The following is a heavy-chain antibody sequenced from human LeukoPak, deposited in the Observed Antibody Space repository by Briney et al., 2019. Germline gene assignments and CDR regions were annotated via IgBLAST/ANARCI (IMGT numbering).Heavy chain of an antibody. CDR1: GFTFSSYA. V-gene: IGHV3-23*01. Sequence: GGSLRLSCAASGFTFSSYAMSWVRQAPGKGLEWVSAISGSGGSTYYADSVKGRFTISRDNSKNTLYLQMNSLRAEDTAVYYCATGTIWFGDSMAPLDVWGQGTTVTVSS. CDR3: ATGTIWFGDSMAPLDV. CDR2: ISGSGGST. D-gene: IGHD3-10*01. J-gene: IGHJ6*02.